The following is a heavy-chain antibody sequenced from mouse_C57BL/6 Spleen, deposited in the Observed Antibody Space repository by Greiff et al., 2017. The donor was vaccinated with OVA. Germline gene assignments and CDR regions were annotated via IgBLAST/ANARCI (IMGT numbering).Heavy chain of an antibody. CDR1: GYTFTDYY. J-gene: IGHJ3*01. CDR3: ASGAY. Sequence: QVQLQQSGAELVRPGASVKLSCKASGYTFTDYYINWVKQRPGQGLEWIARIYPGSGNTYYNEKFKGKATLTAEKSSSTAYMKLSSLTSEDSAVYFCASGAYWGQGTLVTVSA. CDR2: IYPGSGNT. V-gene: IGHV1-76*01.